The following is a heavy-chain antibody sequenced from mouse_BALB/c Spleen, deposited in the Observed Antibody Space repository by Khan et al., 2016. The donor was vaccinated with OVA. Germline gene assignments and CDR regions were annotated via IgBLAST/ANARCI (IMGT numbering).Heavy chain of an antibody. CDR2: IDPSDSHT. Sequence: QVQLQQSGAELVKPGASVKLSRKASGYTFSSYWMHWVKQRPGQGLEWIGEIDPSDSHTNYNQKFKGKATLNVDKSSSTAYMHLSSLTSEDSAVYYCARSYYYGSSTWFAYWGQGTLVTVSA. V-gene: IGHV1-69*02. D-gene: IGHD1-1*01. CDR1: GYTFSSYW. J-gene: IGHJ3*01. CDR3: ARSYYYGSSTWFAY.